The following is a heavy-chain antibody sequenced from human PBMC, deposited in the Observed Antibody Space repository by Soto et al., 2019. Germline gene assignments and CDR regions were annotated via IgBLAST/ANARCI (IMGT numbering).Heavy chain of an antibody. CDR2: ISVSGGNT. CDR1: GFTFSIYA. Sequence: GRSLRLSCAASGFTFSIYAMSWVRQAPGKGLEWVSSISVSGGNTYYADSVKGRFTISRDNSKNTLHLQMNSLRAEDTAVYYCARDHYGNYPHYRGPATLLTVSS. V-gene: IGHV3-23*01. D-gene: IGHD4-17*01. CDR3: ARDHYGNYPHY. J-gene: IGHJ4*02.